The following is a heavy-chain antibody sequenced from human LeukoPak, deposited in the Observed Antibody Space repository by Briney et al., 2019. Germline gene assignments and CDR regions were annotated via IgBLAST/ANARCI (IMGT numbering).Heavy chain of an antibody. V-gene: IGHV4-39*01. CDR2: IYYSGST. CDR1: GGSISSSSYY. J-gene: IGHJ6*02. D-gene: IGHD1-7*01. Sequence: PSETLSLTCTVSGGSISSSSYYWGWIRQPPGKGLEWIGSIYYSGSTYYNPSLKSRVTISVDTSKNQFSLKLSSVTAADTAVYYCARVRGQLELLSYYYGMDVWGQGTTVTVSS. CDR3: ARVRGQLELLSYYYGMDV.